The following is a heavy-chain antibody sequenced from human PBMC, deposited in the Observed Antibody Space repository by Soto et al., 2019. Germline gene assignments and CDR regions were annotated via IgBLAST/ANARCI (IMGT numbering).Heavy chain of an antibody. J-gene: IGHJ4*02. CDR3: ASESYGGEFDY. CDR1: GYTFTSYA. D-gene: IGHD4-17*01. CDR2: INAGNGNT. Sequence: ASVKVSCKASGYTFTSYAMHWVRQAPGQRLEWMGWINAGNGNTKYSPKFQGRVTITRDTSASTAYMELSSLRSEDTAVYYCASESYGGEFDYWGQGTLVTVSS. V-gene: IGHV1-3*01.